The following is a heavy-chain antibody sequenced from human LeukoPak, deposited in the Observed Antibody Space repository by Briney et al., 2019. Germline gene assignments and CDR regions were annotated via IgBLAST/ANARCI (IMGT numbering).Heavy chain of an antibody. J-gene: IGHJ2*01. CDR2: IYPGDSDA. V-gene: IGHV5-51*01. CDR1: GYSFTNYW. D-gene: IGHD4-11*01. Sequence: GGSLRLSCKGSGYSFTNYWIGWVRQMPGKGLEWMGIIYPGDSDARYGPSFQGQVTISADKSISTAYLQWSSLKASDTAIYYCARRVYSNYWYFDLWGRGTLVTVSS. CDR3: ARRVYSNYWYFDL.